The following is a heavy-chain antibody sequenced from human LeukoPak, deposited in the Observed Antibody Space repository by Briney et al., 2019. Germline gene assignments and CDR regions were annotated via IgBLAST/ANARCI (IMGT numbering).Heavy chain of an antibody. D-gene: IGHD2/OR15-2a*01. CDR3: ASPQESGTTSFVGY. CDR2: ISRSSSTI. J-gene: IGHJ4*02. V-gene: IGHV3-48*02. Sequence: PGGSLRLSCAASGFTFSTFGMNWVRQAPAKGLEWVSYISRSSSTIYYADSVKGRFTISRDNAKNSLYLQMNSLRDEDTAVYYCASPQESGTTSFVGYWGQGTLVTVSS. CDR1: GFTFSTFG.